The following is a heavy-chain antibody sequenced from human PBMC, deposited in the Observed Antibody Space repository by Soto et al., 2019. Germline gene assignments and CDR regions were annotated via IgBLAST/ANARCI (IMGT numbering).Heavy chain of an antibody. J-gene: IGHJ4*02. D-gene: IGHD2-15*01. Sequence: GVLRLSCAASGFTFNHYAMSWVRQAPGKGLEWVSIIIANGGTFYADSVKGRFTISRDNSKNTVYLQMSSLRVEDTAIYYCAKDYTVAADPSSVILFDYWGQGALVTVSS. CDR1: GFTFNHYA. CDR3: AKDYTVAADPSSVILFDY. V-gene: IGHV3-23*01. CDR2: IIANGGT.